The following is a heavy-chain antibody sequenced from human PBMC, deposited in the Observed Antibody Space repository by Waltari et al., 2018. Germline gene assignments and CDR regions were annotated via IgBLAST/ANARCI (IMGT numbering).Heavy chain of an antibody. CDR2: NNQSGDT. V-gene: IGHV4-34*01. CDR3: ARDSEMGAVFDI. CDR1: GGSFTDYW. J-gene: IGHJ3*02. Sequence: QVQLQQWGAGLLKPAETMSLTCAVYGGSFTDYWWTWVRQLPGKGLEWVGENNQSGDTNYSPSLRSRLTISLDTSTNQLSLRLNSVTAADTGVYFCARDSEMGAVFDIWGQGTVVTVSS. D-gene: IGHD3-16*01.